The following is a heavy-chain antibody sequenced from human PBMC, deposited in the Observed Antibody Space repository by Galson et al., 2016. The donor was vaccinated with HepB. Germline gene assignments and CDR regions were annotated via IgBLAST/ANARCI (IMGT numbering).Heavy chain of an antibody. Sequence: TLSLTCTVSGGSISAFYWSWIRQPPGKGLEWLGYLYFGRSTNYNPSLKSRVIISVDTSKNQFSLELSSVTAADSAVYYCAGGSRLGELFHWGQGTLVTVSS. J-gene: IGHJ4*02. D-gene: IGHD3-16*01. CDR1: GGSISAFY. V-gene: IGHV4-59*01. CDR2: LYFGRST. CDR3: AGGSRLGELFH.